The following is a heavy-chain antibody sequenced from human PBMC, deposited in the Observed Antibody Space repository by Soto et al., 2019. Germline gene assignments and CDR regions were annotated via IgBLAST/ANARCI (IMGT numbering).Heavy chain of an antibody. J-gene: IGHJ6*03. Sequence: QPGGSLRLSCAASGFTFSSYGMHWVRQAPGKGLEWVAVIWYDGSNKYYADSVKGRFTISRDNSKNTLYLQMNSLRAEDTAVYYCAKDPYYDILTGYSKKAVYYYYMDVWGKGTTVTVSS. D-gene: IGHD3-9*01. CDR2: IWYDGSNK. V-gene: IGHV3-33*06. CDR3: AKDPYYDILTGYSKKAVYYYYMDV. CDR1: GFTFSSYG.